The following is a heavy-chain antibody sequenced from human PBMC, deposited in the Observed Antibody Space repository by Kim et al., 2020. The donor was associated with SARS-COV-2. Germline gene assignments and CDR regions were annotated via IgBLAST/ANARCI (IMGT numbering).Heavy chain of an antibody. Sequence: SETLSLTCTVSGGSISSYYWSWIRQPPGKGLEWIGYIYYIGSTNYNPSLKSRVTISVDTSKNQFSLKLSSVTAADPAVYYCARDLPGVMGGVMDVWGQGT. CDR2: IYYIGST. V-gene: IGHV4-59*01. J-gene: IGHJ6*02. CDR1: GGSISSYY. CDR3: ARDLPGVMGGVMDV. D-gene: IGHD1-26*01.